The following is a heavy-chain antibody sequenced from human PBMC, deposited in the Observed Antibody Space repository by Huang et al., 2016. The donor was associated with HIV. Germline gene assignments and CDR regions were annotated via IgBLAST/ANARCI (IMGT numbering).Heavy chain of an antibody. Sequence: QVQLVQSGAEVKRPGASLKVSCKTSGFTFTNYGFSWVRQAPGQGLEWLGWVSANSGDINNEGKFEGRVSMTTDTTSGTAYMELRRLTSDDTATYYCVRESLYFGDFLFDHWGQGTPVTVSA. J-gene: IGHJ4*02. CDR3: VRESLYFGDFLFDH. CDR2: VSANSGDI. V-gene: IGHV1-18*04. CDR1: GFTFTNYG. D-gene: IGHD3-10*01.